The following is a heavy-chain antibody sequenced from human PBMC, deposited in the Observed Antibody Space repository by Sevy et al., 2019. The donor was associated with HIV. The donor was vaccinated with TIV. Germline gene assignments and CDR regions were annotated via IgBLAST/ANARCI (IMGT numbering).Heavy chain of an antibody. CDR1: GYSFTSHW. J-gene: IGHJ4*02. V-gene: IGHV5-51*01. Sequence: GESLKISCQGSGYSFTSHWIGWVRHMPGKGLEWMGIIYPEDSETRYSPSFQGQVTFSADKSLSTAYVQLGSLKASYTAMYYCATSRSGYFDSSGYYIYWGQGTLVTVSS. D-gene: IGHD3-22*01. CDR3: ATSRSGYFDSSGYYIY. CDR2: IYPEDSET.